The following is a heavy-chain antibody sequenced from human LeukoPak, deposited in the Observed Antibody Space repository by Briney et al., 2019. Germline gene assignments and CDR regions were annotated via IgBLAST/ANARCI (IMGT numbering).Heavy chain of an antibody. CDR2: IIPTFGTA. CDR3: ARDAEPSYDFWSGYPFDY. D-gene: IGHD3-3*01. Sequence: SVKVSCKASGGTFSSYAISWVRQAPGQGLEWMGGIIPTFGTANYAQKFQGRVTITADESTSTAYMELSSLRSEDTAVYYCARDAEPSYDFWSGYPFDYWGQGTLVTVSS. CDR1: GGTFSSYA. J-gene: IGHJ4*02. V-gene: IGHV1-69*13.